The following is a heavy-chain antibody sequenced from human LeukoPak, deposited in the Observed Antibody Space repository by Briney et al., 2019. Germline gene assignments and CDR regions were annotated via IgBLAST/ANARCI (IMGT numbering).Heavy chain of an antibody. CDR2: ISAYNGNT. Sequence: ASVKVSCKASGYTFTSYGISWVRQAPGQGLEWMGWISAYNGNTNYAQKLQGRVTMTTDTSTSTAYMELSSLRSEDTAVYYCARAGLRYFDIPGNYYYYMDVWGKGTTVTVSS. V-gene: IGHV1-18*01. D-gene: IGHD3-9*01. CDR1: GYTFTSYG. J-gene: IGHJ6*03. CDR3: ARAGLRYFDIPGNYYYYMDV.